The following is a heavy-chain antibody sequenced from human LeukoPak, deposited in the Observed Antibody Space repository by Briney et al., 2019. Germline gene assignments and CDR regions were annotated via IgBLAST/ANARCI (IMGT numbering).Heavy chain of an antibody. D-gene: IGHD4-17*01. CDR3: AKSSDDYGDYCDY. CDR2: ISSSSSYI. Sequence: PGGSLRLSCAASGFTFSSYSMNWVRQAPGKGLEWVSSISSSSSYIYYADSVKGRFTISRDNAKNSLYLQMNSLRAEDTAVYYCAKSSDDYGDYCDYWGQGTLVTVSS. CDR1: GFTFSSYS. V-gene: IGHV3-21*01. J-gene: IGHJ4*02.